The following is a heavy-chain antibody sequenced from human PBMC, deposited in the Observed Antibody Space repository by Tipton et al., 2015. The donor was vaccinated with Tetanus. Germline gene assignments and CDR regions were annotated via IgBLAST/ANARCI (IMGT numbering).Heavy chain of an antibody. CDR3: GKQNGGRWVVDH. V-gene: IGHV3-7*03. CDR2: IKQDGTDY. D-gene: IGHD4-23*01. CDR1: RYTFTAYY. Sequence: VQLVQSGAEVKKPGASVKVSCKASRYTFTAYYMQWVRQAPGKGLEWVANIKQDGTDYRYVDSVKGRFTISRDNAKNSLYLQMNSLSADDTAVYYCGKQNGGRWVVDHWGQGTLVTVSS. J-gene: IGHJ4*02.